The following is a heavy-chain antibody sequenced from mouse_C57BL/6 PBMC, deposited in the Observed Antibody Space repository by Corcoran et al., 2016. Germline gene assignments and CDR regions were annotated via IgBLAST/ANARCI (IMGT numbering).Heavy chain of an antibody. V-gene: IGHV9-3*01. Sequence: QIQLVQSGPELKKPGETVKISCKASGYTFTTYGMSWVKQAPGKGLKWMGWINTYSGVPTYADDFKGRFAFSLETSASTAYLQINNLKNEDTATYFCARSGATVVAGVSFDYWGQGTTLTVSS. J-gene: IGHJ2*01. CDR2: INTYSGVP. D-gene: IGHD1-1*01. CDR1: GYTFTTYG. CDR3: ARSGATVVAGVSFDY.